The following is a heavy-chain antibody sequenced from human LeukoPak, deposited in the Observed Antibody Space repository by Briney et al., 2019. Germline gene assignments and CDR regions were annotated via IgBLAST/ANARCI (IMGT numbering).Heavy chain of an antibody. CDR3: AKDVRDIVVLIDTYMY. CDR2: ISGGGGRT. CDR1: GVTFSNAW. J-gene: IGHJ4*02. Sequence: GGSLRLSCAASGVTFSNAWMSWVRQAPGKGLEWVSVISGGGGRTYYGDSVKGRFTISRDNSKNTVYLQMNSLRAEDTAVYYCAKDVRDIVVLIDTYMYWGQGTLVTVSS. D-gene: IGHD2-21*01. V-gene: IGHV3-23*01.